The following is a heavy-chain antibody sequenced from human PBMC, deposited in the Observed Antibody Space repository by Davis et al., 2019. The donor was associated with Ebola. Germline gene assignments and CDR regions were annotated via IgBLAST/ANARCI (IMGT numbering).Heavy chain of an antibody. CDR1: GFTFSTYW. CDR2: IKQDGSDK. J-gene: IGHJ2*01. Sequence: GESLKISCAASGFTFSTYWMSWVRQAPGKGLGWVANIKQDGSDKNYVDSVKGRFTISRDNAKNLLYLQMNSLTAEDTAVYYCARGLTGGYPGWYFDLWGRGTLVTVSS. V-gene: IGHV3-7*03. CDR3: ARGLTGGYPGWYFDL. D-gene: IGHD7-27*01.